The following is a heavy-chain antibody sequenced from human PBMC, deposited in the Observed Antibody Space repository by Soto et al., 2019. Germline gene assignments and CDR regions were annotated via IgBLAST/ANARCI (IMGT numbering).Heavy chain of an antibody. V-gene: IGHV4-4*07. J-gene: IGHJ3*02. D-gene: IGHD5-12*01. Sequence: DTLSLTCTVAGGSISSYYWSWIRQPAGKGLEWIGRIYTSGSTNYNPSLKSRVTMSVDTSKDQFSLKLSSVTAADTAVYYCARGGYSGYISGAFDIWGQGTMVTVSS. CDR3: ARGGYSGYISGAFDI. CDR1: GGSISSYY. CDR2: IYTSGST.